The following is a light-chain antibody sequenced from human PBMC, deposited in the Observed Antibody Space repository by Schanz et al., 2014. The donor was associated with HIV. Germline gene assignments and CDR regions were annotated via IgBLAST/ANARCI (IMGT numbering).Light chain of an antibody. CDR2: DVN. CDR3: SSFAGNNKLL. V-gene: IGLV2-14*03. Sequence: QSALTQPASVSGSPGQSLTISCTGTSSDIGAYSYVSWYQHHPGKAPKLMIYDVNYRPSGVSSRFSGSKSGNTASLTISGLQADDEADYYCSSFAGNNKLLFGGGTKLTVL. J-gene: IGLJ2*01. CDR1: SSDIGAYSY.